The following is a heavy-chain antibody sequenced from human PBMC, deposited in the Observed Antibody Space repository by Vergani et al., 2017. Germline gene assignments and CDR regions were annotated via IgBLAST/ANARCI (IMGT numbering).Heavy chain of an antibody. CDR1: GFTFSSYS. V-gene: IGHV3-48*04. CDR3: ARGVTNWEYCGGDCYSLDY. CDR2: ISSSSSTI. J-gene: IGHJ4*02. D-gene: IGHD2-21*01. Sequence: EVQLVESGGGLVQPGGSLRLSCAASGFTFSSYSMNWVRQAPGKGLEWVSYISSSSSTIYYADSVKGRFTISRDNAKNSLYLQMNSLRAEETDVYYCARGVTNWEYCGGDCYSLDYWGQGTLVTVSS.